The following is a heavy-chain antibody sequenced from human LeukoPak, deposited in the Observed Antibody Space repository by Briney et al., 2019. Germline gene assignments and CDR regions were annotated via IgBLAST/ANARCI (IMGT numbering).Heavy chain of an antibody. D-gene: IGHD3-22*01. CDR2: IDPSGGST. Sequence: ASVKVSCKASGYTFTTYYMHWVRQAPGQGLEWMAIIDPSGGSTSCAQKFQGRVTMTRDTSTSTVYMELSSLRSEGTAVYYCARDVFSSGYYVGRYYFDYWGQGTLVTVSS. V-gene: IGHV1-46*01. CDR1: GYTFTTYY. CDR3: ARDVFSSGYYVGRYYFDY. J-gene: IGHJ4*02.